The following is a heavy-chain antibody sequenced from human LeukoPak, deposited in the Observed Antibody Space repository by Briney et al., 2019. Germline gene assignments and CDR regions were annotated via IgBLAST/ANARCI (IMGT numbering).Heavy chain of an antibody. J-gene: IGHJ4*02. CDR2: INPSDGST. V-gene: IGHV1-46*01. Sequence: ASVKVSCKTSGYTFTSYYMHWVRQAPGQGLEWMGIINPSDGSTSYAQKFQGRVTMTEDTSTDTAYMELSSLRSEDTAVYYCATDGKWIQLGGGDWDRDYWGQGTLVTVSS. CDR1: GYTFTSYY. D-gene: IGHD5-18*01. CDR3: ATDGKWIQLGGGDWDRDY.